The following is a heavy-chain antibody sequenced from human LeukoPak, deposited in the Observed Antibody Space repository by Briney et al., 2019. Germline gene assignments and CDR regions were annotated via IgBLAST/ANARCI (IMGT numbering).Heavy chain of an antibody. V-gene: IGHV4-4*07. J-gene: IGHJ6*02. D-gene: IGHD3-3*01. CDR3: ARDGYDFWSGQCKNGLGDYYGVDV. CDR1: GGSITDYY. CDR2: IYPTGST. Sequence: SETLSLTCTVSGGSITDYYWSWIRQSAGKRLELIGRIYPTGSTTYNTSLRTRVTISLDTSKNQVSLKLRSVTAADTAVYYCARDGYDFWSGQCKNGLGDYYGVDVWGQGTTVIVSS.